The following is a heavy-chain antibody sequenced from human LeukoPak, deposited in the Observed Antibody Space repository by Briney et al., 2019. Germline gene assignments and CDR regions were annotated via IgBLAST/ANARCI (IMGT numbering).Heavy chain of an antibody. V-gene: IGHV4-59*01. CDR2: IYHSGST. J-gene: IGHJ4*02. D-gene: IGHD6-13*01. CDR1: NGSITSNY. CDR3: ATGYSSTWYYFDY. Sequence: SETLSLTCTVSNGSITSNYWSWIRQPPGKGLEWIGYIYHSGSTNYNPSLKSRVTISADTSKDQFSLKLASVTAADTAVYYCATGYSSTWYYFDYWGQGTLVTVSS.